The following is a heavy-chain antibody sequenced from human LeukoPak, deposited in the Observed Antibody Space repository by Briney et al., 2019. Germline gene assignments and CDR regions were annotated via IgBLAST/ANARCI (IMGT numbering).Heavy chain of an antibody. CDR3: ARTLMRYLYYFEY. CDR2: IYSSGST. V-gene: IGHV4-4*09. CDR1: GGSISSYY. Sequence: SETLSLTCIVSGGSISSYYWSWIRQPPGKGLEWIGYIYSSGSTNSNPSLKSRVTISVDTSKSQFSLKMTSVTAADTAVYYCARTLMRYLYYFEYWGQGNLVTVSS. D-gene: IGHD2/OR15-2a*01. J-gene: IGHJ4*02.